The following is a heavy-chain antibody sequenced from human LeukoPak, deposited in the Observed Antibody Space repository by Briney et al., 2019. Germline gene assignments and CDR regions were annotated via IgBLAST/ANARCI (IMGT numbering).Heavy chain of an antibody. Sequence: GASLKVSCKASGYTFTRYVISWVRQAPGQGLEWMGWISAYNGSTNYAQKLQGRVTMTTDTSTSTAYMELRSLRSDDTAVYYCARTGRGIAVAGTRLTLFDYWGQGTLVTVSS. CDR1: GYTFTRYV. CDR3: ARTGRGIAVAGTRLTLFDY. D-gene: IGHD6-19*01. V-gene: IGHV1-18*01. CDR2: ISAYNGST. J-gene: IGHJ4*02.